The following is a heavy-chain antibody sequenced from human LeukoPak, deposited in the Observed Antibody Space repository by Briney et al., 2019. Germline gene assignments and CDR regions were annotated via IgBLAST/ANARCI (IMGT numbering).Heavy chain of an antibody. Sequence: PGGSLRLSCAASGFTFSSYWMSWVRQAPGKGLEWVANIKQDGSEKYYVDSVKGRFTISRDNAKNSLYLQMNSVRAEDTAVYYCARGGWEILQLAYYFDSWGQGTLVTVSS. J-gene: IGHJ4*02. CDR3: ARGGWEILQLAYYFDS. D-gene: IGHD1-26*01. CDR1: GFTFSSYW. CDR2: IKQDGSEK. V-gene: IGHV3-7*01.